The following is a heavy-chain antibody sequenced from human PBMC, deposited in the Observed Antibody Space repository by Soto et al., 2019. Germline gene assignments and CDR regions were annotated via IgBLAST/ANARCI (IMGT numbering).Heavy chain of an antibody. CDR2: IYWDDDK. CDR1: GFSLRTRGVG. D-gene: IGHD1-7*01. J-gene: IGHJ5*01. V-gene: IGHV2-5*02. Sequence: QITLKESGPTLVKPTQTLTLTCTFSGFSLRTRGVGVGWIRHPPGEALEWLALIYWDDDKRYSPSLKNRLSITMGTSKSQVVLTVTDIDAVDTATYYCARSFTATTMCNWFDSWGQGTLVTVSS. CDR3: ARSFTATTMCNWFDS.